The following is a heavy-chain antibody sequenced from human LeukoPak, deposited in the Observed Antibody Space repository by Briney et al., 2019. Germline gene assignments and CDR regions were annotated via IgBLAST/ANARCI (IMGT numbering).Heavy chain of an antibody. J-gene: IGHJ4*02. CDR2: IIPIFGTA. CDR1: GGTFSSYA. V-gene: IGHV1-69*05. Sequence: SVKVSCKASGGTFSSYAISWVRQAPGQGLEWMGGIIPIFGTANYAQKFQGRVTITTDESTSTAHMELSSLRSEDTAVYYCAAVPEMATIKFDYWGQGTLVTVSS. CDR3: AAVPEMATIKFDY. D-gene: IGHD5-24*01.